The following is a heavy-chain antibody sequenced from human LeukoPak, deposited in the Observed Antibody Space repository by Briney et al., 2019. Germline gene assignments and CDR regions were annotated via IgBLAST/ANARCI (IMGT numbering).Heavy chain of an antibody. CDR2: ILYDGSNK. J-gene: IGHJ4*02. V-gene: IGHV3-30-3*01. Sequence: GGSLRLSCAASGFTFSNYAMSWVRQAPGKGLEWVALILYDGSNKYYADSVKGRFTISRDNSKNTLYVQMTSLRAEDTAVYYCARGGCSGGSCPFDCWGQGTLVTVSS. CDR3: ARGGCSGGSCPFDC. CDR1: GFTFSNYA. D-gene: IGHD2-15*01.